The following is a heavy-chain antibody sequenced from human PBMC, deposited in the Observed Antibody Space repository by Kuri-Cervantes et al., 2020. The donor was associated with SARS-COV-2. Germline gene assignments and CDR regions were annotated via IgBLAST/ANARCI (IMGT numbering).Heavy chain of an antibody. CDR3: ARDFGYSYWELWAGGDAFDI. D-gene: IGHD1-26*01. Sequence: GGSLRLSCAASGFTFSSYSMNWVRQAPGKVLEWVSSISSSSSYIYYADSVKGRFTISRDNAKNSLYLQMNSLRAEDTAVYYCARDFGYSYWELWAGGDAFDIWGQGTMGTVSS. J-gene: IGHJ3*02. CDR2: ISSSSSYI. V-gene: IGHV3-21*01. CDR1: GFTFSSYS.